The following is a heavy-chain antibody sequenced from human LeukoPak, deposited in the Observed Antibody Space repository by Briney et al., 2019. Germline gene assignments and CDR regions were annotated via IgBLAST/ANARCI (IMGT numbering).Heavy chain of an antibody. D-gene: IGHD6-6*01. CDR3: AITLDADCSSSSWFDP. CDR1: GYTFTSYG. Sequence: ASVKVSSKASGYTFTSYGISWVRQAPGQGLEWMGWISAYNGNTNYAQKLQGRVTMTTDTSTSTAYMELRSLRSDDTAVYYCAITLDADCSSSSWFDPWGQGTLVTVSS. CDR2: ISAYNGNT. J-gene: IGHJ5*02. V-gene: IGHV1-18*01.